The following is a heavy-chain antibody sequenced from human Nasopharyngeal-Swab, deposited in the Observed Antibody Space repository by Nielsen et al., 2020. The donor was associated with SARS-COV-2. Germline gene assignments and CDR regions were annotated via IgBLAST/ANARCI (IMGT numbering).Heavy chain of an antibody. J-gene: IGHJ5*02. CDR2: INHSGST. CDR3: ARGRPYYDFWSGYWFDP. V-gene: IGHV4-34*01. CDR1: GGSFSGYY. D-gene: IGHD3-3*01. Sequence: SETLSLTCAVYGGSFSGYYWSWIRQPPGKGLEWIGEINHSGSTNYNPSLKSRVTISVDTSKNQFSLKLSSVTAADTAVYYCARGRPYYDFWSGYWFDPWGQGTLVTVSS.